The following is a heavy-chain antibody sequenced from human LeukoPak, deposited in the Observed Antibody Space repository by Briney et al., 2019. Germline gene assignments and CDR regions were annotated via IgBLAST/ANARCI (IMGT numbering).Heavy chain of an antibody. D-gene: IGHD5-18*01. CDR1: GYSISSGYY. V-gene: IGHV4-38-2*01. CDR2: IYHSGST. J-gene: IGHJ4*02. Sequence: PSETLSLTCAVSGYSISSGYYWGWILQPPGKGLEWIGSIYHSGSTYYNPSLKSRVTISVDTSKNQFSLKLSSVTAADTAVYYCARRVAAMVGIDYWGQGTLVTVSS. CDR3: ARRVAAMVGIDY.